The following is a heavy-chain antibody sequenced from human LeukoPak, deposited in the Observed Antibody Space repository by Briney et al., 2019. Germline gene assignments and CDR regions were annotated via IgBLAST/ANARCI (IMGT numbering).Heavy chain of an antibody. V-gene: IGHV3-53*01. CDR2: IYSGGST. D-gene: IGHD4-17*01. CDR3: GRDPNGDYIGAFDM. J-gene: IGHJ3*02. CDR1: GFTVSSNY. Sequence: PGGSLRLSCAASGFTVSSNYMTWVRQAPGKGLEWISLIYSGGSTYYADSVKGRFTISRDNSKNTLYLQMNSLRAEDTAVYYCGRDPNGDYIGAFDMWGQGTVVTVSS.